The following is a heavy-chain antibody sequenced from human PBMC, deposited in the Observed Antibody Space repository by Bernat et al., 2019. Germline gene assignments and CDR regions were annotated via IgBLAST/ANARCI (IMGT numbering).Heavy chain of an antibody. D-gene: IGHD6-19*01. CDR1: EFTFSGHF. CDR3: LGWYYGMNV. V-gene: IGHV3-72*01. CDR2: TRDTP. J-gene: IGHJ6*02. Sequence: EMQLVQSGGGLVQPGGSLRLACAGSEFTFSGHFIDWVRQAPGKGLEWISRTRDTPQYAASVKGRFSMSRDDPKNLLYLQMNSLKSEDTAVYYCLGWYYGMNVWGQGTTVTVS.